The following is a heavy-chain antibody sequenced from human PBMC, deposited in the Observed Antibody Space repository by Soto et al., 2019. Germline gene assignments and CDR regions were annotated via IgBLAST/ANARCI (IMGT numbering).Heavy chain of an antibody. Sequence: SETLSLTCAVYGGSFSGYYWSWIRQPPGKGLEWIGEINHSGSTNYNPSLKSRVTISVDTSKNQFSLKLSSVTAADTAVYYCARDRGKPGPMDVWGQGTTVTVSS. CDR2: INHSGST. CDR1: GGSFSGYY. CDR3: ARDRGKPGPMDV. V-gene: IGHV4-34*01. D-gene: IGHD6-13*01. J-gene: IGHJ6*02.